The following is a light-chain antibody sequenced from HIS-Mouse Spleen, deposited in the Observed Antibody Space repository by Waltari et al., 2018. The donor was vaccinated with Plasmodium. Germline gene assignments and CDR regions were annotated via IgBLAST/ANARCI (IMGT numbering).Light chain of an antibody. CDR1: SSNIGNNY. CDR2: YNT. V-gene: IGLV1-51*01. CDR3: GTWDSSLSAGVV. J-gene: IGLJ2*01. Sequence: QSVLTQPPSVSAAPGQKVTISCSGSSSNIGNNYVSWYQQLPGTPPKLLIKYNTKRPSGIPDRFSGSKSGTSATLGITGLQTGDEADYYCGTWDSSLSAGVVFGGGTKLTVL.